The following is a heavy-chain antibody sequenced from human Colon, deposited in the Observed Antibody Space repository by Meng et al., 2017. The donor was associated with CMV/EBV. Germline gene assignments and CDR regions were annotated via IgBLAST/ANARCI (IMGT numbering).Heavy chain of an antibody. V-gene: IGHV1-46*01. J-gene: IGHJ4*01. Sequence: SWKASGYTFSKSYIYWVRQAPGQGPEWMGILNHTGDSTTLAQKFQGRVTVTRDTSTNTVYMELSSLRSDDTAVYYCASQAATHTYFDFWGHGTLVTVSS. D-gene: IGHD6-13*01. CDR2: LNHTGDST. CDR1: GYTFSKSY. CDR3: ASQAATHTYFDF.